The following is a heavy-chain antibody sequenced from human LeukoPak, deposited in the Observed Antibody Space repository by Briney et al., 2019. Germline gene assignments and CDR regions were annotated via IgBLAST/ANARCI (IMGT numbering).Heavy chain of an antibody. V-gene: IGHV1-2*02. CDR3: ARGPLSAAGSFPRLGRDYFDY. J-gene: IGHJ4*02. CDR1: GYTFTGYY. Sequence: GASVKVSCKASGYTFTGYYMHWVRQAPGQGLEWMGWINPNSGGTNYAQKFQGRVTMTRDTSISTAYMELGRLRSDDTAVYYCARGPLSAAGSFPRLGRDYFDYWGQGTLVTVSS. CDR2: INPNSGGT. D-gene: IGHD6-13*01.